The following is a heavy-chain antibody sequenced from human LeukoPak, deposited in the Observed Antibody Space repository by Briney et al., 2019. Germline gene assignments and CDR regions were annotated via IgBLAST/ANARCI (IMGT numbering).Heavy chain of an antibody. CDR2: IIPILGTT. V-gene: IGHV1-69*10. J-gene: IGHJ6*03. CDR3: ARGDYYYYYYMDV. CDR1: GGTFMTYA. Sequence: SVKVSCKASGGTFMTYAISWVRQAPGQGLEWVGGIIPILGTTIYAQKFQGRVAITADKGTSTAYMELSSLRSEDTAVYYCARGDYYYYYYMDVWGKGTTVTVSS.